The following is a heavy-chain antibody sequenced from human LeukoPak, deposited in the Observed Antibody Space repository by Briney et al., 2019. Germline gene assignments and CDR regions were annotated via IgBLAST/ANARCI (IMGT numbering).Heavy chain of an antibody. CDR3: AKQLGYCSDGSCYFPY. V-gene: IGHV3-23*01. J-gene: IGHJ4*02. CDR1: GFTFSSCG. Sequence: PGGSLRLSCAASGFTFSSCGMTWVRQAPGKGLEWVSSISGSDDGTYYADSVKGRFTISRDNSKNTLYLQMNSLRAEDTAVYYCAKQLGYCSDGSCYFPYWGQGTLVTVSS. CDR2: ISGSDDGT. D-gene: IGHD2-15*01.